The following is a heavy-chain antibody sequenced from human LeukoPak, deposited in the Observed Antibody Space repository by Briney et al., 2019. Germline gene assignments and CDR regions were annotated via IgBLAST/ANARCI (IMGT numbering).Heavy chain of an antibody. CDR1: GGSISSGSYY. J-gene: IGHJ4*02. D-gene: IGHD5-12*01. Sequence: PSETLSLTCTVSGGSISSGSYYWSWIRQPAGKGLEWIGRIYTSGSTNYSPSLKSRVTISVDTSKNQFSLKLSSVTAADTAVYYCARGSLARPGHIDYWGQGTLVTVSS. V-gene: IGHV4-61*02. CDR3: ARGSLARPGHIDY. CDR2: IYTSGST.